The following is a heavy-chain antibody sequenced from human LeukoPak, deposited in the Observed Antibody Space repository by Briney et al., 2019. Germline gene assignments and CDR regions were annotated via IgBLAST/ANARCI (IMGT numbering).Heavy chain of an antibody. Sequence: ASETLSLTCTVSGGSISSYYWSWIRQPPGKGLEWIGYIYYSGSTNYNPSLKSRVTISVDTSKNQFSLKLSSVTAADTAVYYCARHGTSSGWYEHWGQGTLVTVSS. CDR1: GGSISSYY. D-gene: IGHD1-1*01. V-gene: IGHV4-59*08. CDR3: ARHGTSSGWYEH. J-gene: IGHJ5*02. CDR2: IYYSGST.